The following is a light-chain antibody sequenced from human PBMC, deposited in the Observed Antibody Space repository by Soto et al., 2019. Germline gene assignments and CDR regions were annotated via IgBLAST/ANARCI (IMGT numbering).Light chain of an antibody. CDR2: DVS. CDR3: SSYTSSSTHYV. Sequence: QSLLTQPASVSGSPGRSITISCTGTSSDVGGYNYVSWYQQHPGKAPKLMIYDVSNRPSGVSNRFSGSKSGNTASQTISGLQAEDEADYYCSSYTSSSTHYVFGTGTKVTVL. V-gene: IGLV2-14*01. CDR1: SSDVGGYNY. J-gene: IGLJ1*01.